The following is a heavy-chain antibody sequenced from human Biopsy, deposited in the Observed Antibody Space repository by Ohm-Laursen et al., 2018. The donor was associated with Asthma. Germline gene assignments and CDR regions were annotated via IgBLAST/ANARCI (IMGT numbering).Heavy chain of an antibody. J-gene: IGHJ4*02. CDR2: INAGNGNT. CDR1: GYTFINYA. CDR3: AREGVAGTHIED. D-gene: IGHD6-19*01. V-gene: IGHV1-3*01. Sequence: GSTVKISCNASGYTFINYAIHWVRQAPGQRLEWMGWINAGNGNTKYSQKFQGRVTISRDTSASTAYMDLSSLRSEDTAVYYCAREGVAGTHIEDWGQGTLVTVSS.